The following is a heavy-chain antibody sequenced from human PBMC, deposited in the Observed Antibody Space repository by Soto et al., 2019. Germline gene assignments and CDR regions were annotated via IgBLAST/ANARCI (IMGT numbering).Heavy chain of an antibody. V-gene: IGHV5-51*01. CDR3: ARAYSGGHYYCDY. Sequence: PGESLKISCKASGYSFTTYWIGWVRQMPGKGLEWMGIIYPGDSDTRYNPSFQGQVTISADKSISTAYLQWRSLKASDTAIYYCARAYSGGHYYCDYWGQGTLVTVSS. J-gene: IGHJ4*02. CDR2: IYPGDSDT. CDR1: GYSFTTYW. D-gene: IGHD1-26*01.